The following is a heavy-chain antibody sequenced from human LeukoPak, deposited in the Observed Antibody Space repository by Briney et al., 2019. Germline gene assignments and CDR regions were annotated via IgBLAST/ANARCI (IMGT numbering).Heavy chain of an antibody. V-gene: IGHV3-11*04. CDR3: ARVYYNSLGYAFDV. CDR1: GFIFTDYY. D-gene: IGHD3-22*01. CDR2: ISGSRSTT. J-gene: IGHJ3*01. Sequence: GGSLRLSCAASGFIFTDYYMSWIRQAPGKGLEWVSYISGSRSTTYYADSVKGRFTISRDNVKNSLFLQMDSVRAEDTALYFCARVYYNSLGYAFDVWGQGTMVSVTS.